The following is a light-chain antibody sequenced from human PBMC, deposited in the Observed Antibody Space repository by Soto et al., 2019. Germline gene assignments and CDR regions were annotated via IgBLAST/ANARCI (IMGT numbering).Light chain of an antibody. CDR2: RNN. CDR3: ATWDVSLSGYV. CDR1: SANIGSDY. V-gene: IGLV1-47*01. J-gene: IGLJ1*01. Sequence: SVLTQPPSASGNPGQRVAISCSGSSANIGSDYVNWYQQLPGREPKLLIYRNNQRPSGVPDRISGYKSGTSASLATSGLRADDEDEYYCATWDVSLSGYVFGTGTKLTVL.